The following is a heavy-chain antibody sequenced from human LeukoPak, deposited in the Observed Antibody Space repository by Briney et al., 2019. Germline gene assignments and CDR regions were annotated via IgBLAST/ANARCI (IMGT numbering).Heavy chain of an antibody. Sequence: SVKVSCKASGGTFSSYAISWVRQAPGQGLEWMGGIIPIFGTANYAQKFQGRVTITTDESTSTAYMELSSLRSEDTAVYYCARDTAMAYYMDVWGKGTTVTVSS. CDR1: GGTFSSYA. V-gene: IGHV1-69*05. J-gene: IGHJ6*03. CDR3: ARDTAMAYYMDV. D-gene: IGHD5-18*01. CDR2: IIPIFGTA.